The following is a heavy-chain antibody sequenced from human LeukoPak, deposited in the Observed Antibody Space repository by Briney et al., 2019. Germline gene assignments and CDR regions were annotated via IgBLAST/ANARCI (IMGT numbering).Heavy chain of an antibody. V-gene: IGHV3-64*01. Sequence: GGSLRLSCAASGFTFSSYAMHWVRQAPGKGLEYVSAISSNGGSTYYANSVKGRFTISRDNSKNTLYLQMGSLRAEDMAVYYCARPRDGYVQGYFDYWGQGTLVTVSS. CDR2: ISSNGGST. D-gene: IGHD5-24*01. CDR1: GFTFSSYA. CDR3: ARPRDGYVQGYFDY. J-gene: IGHJ4*02.